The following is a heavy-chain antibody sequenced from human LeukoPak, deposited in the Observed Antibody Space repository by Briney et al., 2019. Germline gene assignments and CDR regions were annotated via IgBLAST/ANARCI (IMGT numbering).Heavy chain of an antibody. CDR2: IYAGGDT. D-gene: IGHD4-11*01. Sequence: PGGSLRLSCEVSGVTVTSSYMSWVRQAPGKGLEWVSVIYAGGDTYYADSVKGRCTVSRDTSKNTLYFQMNNLRAEDTAVYYCARGNTGYNSNWGRDFDRWGQGTLVTVSS. J-gene: IGHJ4*02. V-gene: IGHV3-66*01. CDR1: GVTVTSSY. CDR3: ARGNTGYNSNWGRDFDR.